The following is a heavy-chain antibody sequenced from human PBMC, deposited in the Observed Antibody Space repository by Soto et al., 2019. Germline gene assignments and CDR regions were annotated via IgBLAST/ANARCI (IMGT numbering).Heavy chain of an antibody. D-gene: IGHD3-3*01. CDR3: ARGVSNSGAYYTGPSAYDL. Sequence: QVQLVQSGAVVKKPGSSVEVSCKASGGTFNGYGISWVRQAPGQGLEWMGGTVPVFDTSKYAPRFQGIVTITADKSTSTAYMELSSVRSEDTAIYFCARGVSNSGAYYTGPSAYDLWGQGTLVIVSS. CDR1: GGTFNGYG. V-gene: IGHV1-69*06. CDR2: TVPVFDTS. J-gene: IGHJ3*01.